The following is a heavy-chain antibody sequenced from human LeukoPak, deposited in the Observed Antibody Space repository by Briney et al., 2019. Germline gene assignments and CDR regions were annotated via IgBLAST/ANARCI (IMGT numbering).Heavy chain of an antibody. V-gene: IGHV3-23*01. CDR1: GFTFSTNA. Sequence: GRSLRLSCAASGFTFSTNAMSWVRQAPGEGLEWVSAICGSDGSRYYADSVKGRFTISRDNSKNTLYLQMNSLRGEDTAVYYCAKGGSPSCYSSSGYWGQGTLVTVSS. CDR2: ICGSDGSR. J-gene: IGHJ4*02. CDR3: AKGGSPSCYSSSGY. D-gene: IGHD2-2*01.